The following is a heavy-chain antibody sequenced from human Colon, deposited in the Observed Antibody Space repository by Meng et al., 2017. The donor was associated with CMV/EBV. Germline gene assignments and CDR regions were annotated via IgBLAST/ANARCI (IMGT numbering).Heavy chain of an antibody. CDR3: AKDRAARPNGYFDF. V-gene: IGHV3-23*01. CDR1: GFRFSTFA. CDR2: VSGSGGST. J-gene: IGHJ4*01. D-gene: IGHD6-6*01. Sequence: GESLKISCAASGFRFSTFAISWGRQAPGKGLEWVSAVSGSGGSTYYADSVKGRFSISRDNSKNTIYLQMIDLRADDTAVYYCAKDRAARPNGYFDFWGRGTLVTVSS.